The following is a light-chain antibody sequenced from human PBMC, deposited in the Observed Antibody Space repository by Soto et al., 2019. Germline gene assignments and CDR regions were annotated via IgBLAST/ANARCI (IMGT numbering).Light chain of an antibody. Sequence: EIVMTQSPATLSVSPVERATLSCRAIQSVSIDLAWYQQRPGQAPRLLIYGASTRATGIPASFTGSGSGTEFSLTISSLQPDDFATYYCQQYKRFPLTFGGGTKVDIK. CDR3: QQYKRFPLT. CDR1: QSVSID. V-gene: IGKV3-15*01. J-gene: IGKJ4*01. CDR2: GAS.